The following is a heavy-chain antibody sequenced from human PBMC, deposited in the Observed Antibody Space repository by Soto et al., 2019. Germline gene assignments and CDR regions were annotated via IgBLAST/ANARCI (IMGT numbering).Heavy chain of an antibody. D-gene: IGHD3-10*01. CDR3: ARDSHMVRGVKVVYYYGMDV. CDR1: GFTVSSNY. J-gene: IGHJ6*02. CDR2: IYSGGST. V-gene: IGHV3-53*01. Sequence: GGSLRLSCAASGFTVSSNYMSWVRQAPGKGLEWVSVIYSGGSTYYADSVKGRFTISRDNSKNTLYLQMNSLRAEDTAVYYCARDSHMVRGVKVVYYYGMDVWGQGTKVTVS.